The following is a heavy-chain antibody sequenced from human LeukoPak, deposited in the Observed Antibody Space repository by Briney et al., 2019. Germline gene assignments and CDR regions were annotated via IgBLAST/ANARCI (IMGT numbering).Heavy chain of an antibody. D-gene: IGHD3-10*01. CDR2: ISSSSSTI. V-gene: IGHV3-48*01. CDR3: ARDWDYGSGGFDY. CDR1: GFTFSSYS. Sequence: GGSLRLSCAASGFTFSSYSMNWVRQAPGKGLEWVSYISSSSSTIYYADSVKGRFTISRDNAKNSLYLQMNSLRAEDTAVYYCARDWDYGSGGFDYWGQGTLVTVSS. J-gene: IGHJ4*02.